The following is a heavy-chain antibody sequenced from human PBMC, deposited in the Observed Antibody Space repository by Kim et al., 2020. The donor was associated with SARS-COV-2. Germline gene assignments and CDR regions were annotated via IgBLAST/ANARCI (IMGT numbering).Heavy chain of an antibody. CDR3: ARDHGMVRGVIPPALLLDY. CDR1: GFTFSSYA. Sequence: GGSLRLSCAASGFTFSSYAMHWVRQAPGKGLEWVAVISYDGSNKYYADSVKGRFTISRDNSKNTLYLQMNSLRAEDTAVYYCARDHGMVRGVIPPALLLDYWGQGTLVTVSS. D-gene: IGHD3-10*01. CDR2: ISYDGSNK. J-gene: IGHJ4*02. V-gene: IGHV3-30*04.